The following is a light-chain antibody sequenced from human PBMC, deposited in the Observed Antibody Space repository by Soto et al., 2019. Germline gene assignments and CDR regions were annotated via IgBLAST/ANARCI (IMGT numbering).Light chain of an antibody. CDR2: DAS. V-gene: IGKV3-11*01. CDR1: QSVSGY. J-gene: IGKJ1*01. Sequence: EIVLTQSPATLSLSPGERATLSCRASQSVSGYLAWYQQKPGQAPRLLIYDASNRATGIPARFSGSGSGTEFTHTISSLQSEDFAVYYCQQYENWPRTSGQGTKVDIK. CDR3: QQYENWPRT.